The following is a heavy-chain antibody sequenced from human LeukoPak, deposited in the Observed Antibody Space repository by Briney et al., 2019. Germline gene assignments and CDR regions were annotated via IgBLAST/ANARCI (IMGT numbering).Heavy chain of an antibody. V-gene: IGHV4-34*01. D-gene: IGHD6-19*01. J-gene: IGHJ4*02. Sequence: SETPSLTCAVYGGSFSGYYWSWIRQPPGKGLEWIGEINHSGSTNYNPSLKSRVTISVDTSKNQLSLKLSSVTAADTAVYYCARASIAVAGLDYWGQGTLVTVSS. CDR2: INHSGST. CDR1: GGSFSGYY. CDR3: ARASIAVAGLDY.